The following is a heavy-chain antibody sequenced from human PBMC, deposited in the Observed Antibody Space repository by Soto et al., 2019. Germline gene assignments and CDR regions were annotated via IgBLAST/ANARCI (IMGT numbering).Heavy chain of an antibody. CDR3: ARWSGYADA. V-gene: IGHV3-23*01. CDR2: LSGGGANT. CDR1: GFSFSTYG. D-gene: IGHD4-17*01. Sequence: GGSLRLSCAASGFSFSTYGMAWVRQAAGKWPQWVSGLSGGGANTFYIDSVRGRFTISVDISRNTVFLQMDSLRVDDTAVYYCARWSGYADAWGRGXLVTVSS. J-gene: IGHJ4*02.